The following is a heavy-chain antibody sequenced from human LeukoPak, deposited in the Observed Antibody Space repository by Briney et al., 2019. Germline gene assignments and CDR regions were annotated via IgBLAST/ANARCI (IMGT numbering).Heavy chain of an antibody. Sequence: ASVTATFNASAYTFSIYDINLVRQAPAQGLEWMGWMNPNSGNTGYAQKVQVRVTMTKNTSITTTYMDLRRLRLKDKDVDYCARARSWTSESYYYMDVWGEERTVTVSS. CDR3: ARARSWTSESYYYMDV. J-gene: IGHJ6*03. CDR1: AYTFSIYD. CDR2: MNPNSGNT. V-gene: IGHV1-8*01. D-gene: IGHD3/OR15-3a*01.